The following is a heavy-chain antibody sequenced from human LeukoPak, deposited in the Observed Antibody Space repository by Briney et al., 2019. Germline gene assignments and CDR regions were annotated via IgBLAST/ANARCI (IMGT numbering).Heavy chain of an antibody. V-gene: IGHV3-7*03. D-gene: IGHD3-9*01. CDR3: ARGRYLDWLPYYFDY. Sequence: GGSRRLSCAASGFTFSIFWMSWVRQVPGKGLEWVANIDQDGREKPLVDSVEGRFSTSRDNDKNMLYLQMNNLRAEDTAVYFCARGRYLDWLPYYFDYWGQGTLVTVSS. CDR1: GFTFSIFW. CDR2: IDQDGREK. J-gene: IGHJ4*02.